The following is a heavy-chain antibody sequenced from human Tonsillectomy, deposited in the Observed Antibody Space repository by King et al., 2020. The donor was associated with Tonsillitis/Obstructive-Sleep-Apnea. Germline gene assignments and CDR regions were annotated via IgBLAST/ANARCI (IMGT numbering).Heavy chain of an antibody. J-gene: IGHJ4*02. CDR2: ISSSSTI. D-gene: IGHD2-15*01. Sequence: DVQLVESGGGLVQPGGSLRLSCAASGFTFSSYSMNWVRQAPGRGLEWVSYISSSSTIYYADSVKGRFTVSRDNAKNSHYLQMNSLRDEDTAVYYCARDTGRGISPFDCWGQGTLVTVSS. CDR1: GFTFSSYS. CDR3: ARDTGRGISPFDC. V-gene: IGHV3-48*02.